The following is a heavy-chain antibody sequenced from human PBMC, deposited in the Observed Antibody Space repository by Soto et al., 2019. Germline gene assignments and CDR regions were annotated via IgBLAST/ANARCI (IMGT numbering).Heavy chain of an antibody. CDR1: GYTFISHG. CDR2: ISGKNGNT. J-gene: IGHJ6*02. V-gene: IGHV1-18*04. D-gene: IGHD2-15*01. Sequence: HVQLVQSGVQVKKPGASVKVSCKPSGYTFISHGISWVRQAPGQGLEGMGWISGKNGNTNYAQKFQGSVTLTTDTSTRTAYMELRSLRSDDTAVYYCARVSSSIVVVPDYGMDVWGQGTTVTVSS. CDR3: ARVSSSIVVVPDYGMDV.